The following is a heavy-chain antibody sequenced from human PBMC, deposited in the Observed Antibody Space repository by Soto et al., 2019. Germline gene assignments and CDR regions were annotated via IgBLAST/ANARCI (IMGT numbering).Heavy chain of an antibody. CDR1: GGSISSYY. Sequence: SETLSLTCTVSGGSISSYYWSWIRQPPGKGLVWIGYIYYSWITNYNPSLKSRVTISVDTSKNQFSLKLSSVTAADTAVYYCARLMPGTETDAFDIWGQGTMVTVSS. V-gene: IGHV4-59*01. CDR2: IYYSWIT. D-gene: IGHD2-8*01. CDR3: ARLMPGTETDAFDI. J-gene: IGHJ3*02.